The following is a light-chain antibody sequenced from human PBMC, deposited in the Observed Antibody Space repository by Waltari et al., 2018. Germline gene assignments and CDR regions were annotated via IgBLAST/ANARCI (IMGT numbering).Light chain of an antibody. Sequence: QSVLTQPPSASGTHGQRVSISCSGTSSNIENNFVFWYQQFPGTAPKLPIYRNTHRPSGAPDRFSGSKSGTSASLAISGLRSEDEADYYCAAWDDSLRNWVFGGGTKLTVL. CDR1: SSNIENNF. CDR3: AAWDDSLRNWV. J-gene: IGLJ3*02. CDR2: RNT. V-gene: IGLV1-47*01.